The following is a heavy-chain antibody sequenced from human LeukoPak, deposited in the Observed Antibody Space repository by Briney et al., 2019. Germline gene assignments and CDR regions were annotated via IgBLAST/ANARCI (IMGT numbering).Heavy chain of an antibody. J-gene: IGHJ4*02. Sequence: SETLSLTCSVSGGSISGDDDYWSWIRQPPGKGLEWIGYINHSGNTYYIPSLRSRGTISIDTSKNQFSLELSSVTAADTAVYYCARYTVTNLLDFWGQGTLVTVSS. D-gene: IGHD4-17*01. CDR2: INHSGNT. V-gene: IGHV4-30-4*08. CDR1: GGSISGDDDY. CDR3: ARYTVTNLLDF.